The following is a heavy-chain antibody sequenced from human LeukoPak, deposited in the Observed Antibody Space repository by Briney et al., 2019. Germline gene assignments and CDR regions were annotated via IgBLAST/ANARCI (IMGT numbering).Heavy chain of an antibody. CDR1: GGSFSGYY. V-gene: IGHV4-34*01. CDR3: ARAGRIPRYYYYYMDV. Sequence: SETLSLTSAVFGGSFSGYYWSWIRQPPGKGLEWIGEINHSGSTNYNPSLKSRVTISVDTSKNQFSLKLSSVTAADTAVYYCARAGRIPRYYYYYMDVWGKGTTVTVSS. D-gene: IGHD3-10*01. J-gene: IGHJ6*03. CDR2: INHSGST.